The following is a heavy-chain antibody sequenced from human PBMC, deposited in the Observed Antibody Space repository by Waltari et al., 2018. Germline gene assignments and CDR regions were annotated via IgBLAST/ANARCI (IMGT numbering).Heavy chain of an antibody. CDR3: AKSLVGATDY. CDR1: GFTFSSYA. J-gene: IGHJ4*01. CDR2: IYSGCST. D-gene: IGHD1-26*01. Sequence: EVQLLESGGGLVQPGGSLRLPCAASGFTFSSYAMSWVRQAPGKGLGVVSVIYSGCSTYYAESVKGRFTISRGKSKDTLYLQMNSLRAEDTAVYYCAKSLVGATDYWGQGTLVTVSS. V-gene: IGHV3-23*03.